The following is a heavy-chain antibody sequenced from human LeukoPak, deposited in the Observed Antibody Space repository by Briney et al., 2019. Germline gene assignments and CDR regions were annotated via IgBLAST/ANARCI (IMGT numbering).Heavy chain of an antibody. J-gene: IGHJ4*02. D-gene: IGHD1-26*01. CDR3: ARVLSGIFYD. V-gene: IGHV6-1*01. CDR1: GDSVSSNRVT. CDR2: TYYRSKWSN. Sequence: SQTLSLTCAISGDSVSSNRVTRNWIRQSPSRGLEWLGRTYYRSKWSNDYAVSVKSRIAINPNTSKNQFSLQLNSVTPEDTAVYYCARVLSGIFYDWGQGTLVTVSS.